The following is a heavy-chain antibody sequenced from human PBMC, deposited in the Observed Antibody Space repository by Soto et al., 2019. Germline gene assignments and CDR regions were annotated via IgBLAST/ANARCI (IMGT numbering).Heavy chain of an antibody. Sequence: QVQLVQSGAEVRTPGSSLTVSCKAIGFAFTTNDMHWVRQAPGQRLEWMGWMNGNTDSTDSAEEFVATLHMPWTPPISTAYQELTGMTSKDTAVYYCSREVVEVASIRVVHWGQRTHVTVS. D-gene: IGHD3-3*01. CDR1: GFAFTTND. CDR3: SREVVEVASIRVVH. J-gene: IGHJ5*02. V-gene: IGHV1-8*02. CDR2: MNGNTDST.